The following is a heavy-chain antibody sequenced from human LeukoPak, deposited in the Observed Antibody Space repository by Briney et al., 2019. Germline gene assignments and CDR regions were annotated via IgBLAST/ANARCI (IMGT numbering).Heavy chain of an antibody. CDR3: ARAILGYYGMDV. Sequence: GRSLRLSCAASGFSFGDYAMHWVRQAPGKGLEWVSGITWNSGNIDYADSVKGRFTISRDNAKNSLYLQMTSLRAEDTALYYCARAILGYYGMDVWGQGTTVTVSS. D-gene: IGHD7-27*01. CDR2: ITWNSGNI. V-gene: IGHV3-9*01. CDR1: GFSFGDYA. J-gene: IGHJ6*02.